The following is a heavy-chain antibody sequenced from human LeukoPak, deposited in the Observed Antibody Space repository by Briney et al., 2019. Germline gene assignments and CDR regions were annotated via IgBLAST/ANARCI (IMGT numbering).Heavy chain of an antibody. CDR2: INHSGST. Sequence: SETLSLTCAVYGGSFSGYYWSWIRQPPGKGLEWIGEINHSGSTNYNPPLKSRVTISVDTSKNQFSLKLSSVTAADTAVYYCARARVTMVRGVIWYYYGMDVWGKGTTVTVSS. J-gene: IGHJ6*04. V-gene: IGHV4-34*01. CDR3: ARARVTMVRGVIWYYYGMDV. D-gene: IGHD3-10*01. CDR1: GGSFSGYY.